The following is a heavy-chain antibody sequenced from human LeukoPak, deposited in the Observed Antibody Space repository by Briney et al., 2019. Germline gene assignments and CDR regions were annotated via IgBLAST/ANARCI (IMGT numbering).Heavy chain of an antibody. V-gene: IGHV5-51*01. J-gene: IGHJ4*02. Sequence: GESLKISCKGSGYSFTSYWIGWVRQMPGKGLEWMGIVYPGDSDTRYSPSFHGQVPISADKSISTAYLQWSSLKASDTAMYYCARLPYYDSSGYYYDYWGQGTLVTVSS. D-gene: IGHD3-22*01. CDR2: VYPGDSDT. CDR1: GYSFTSYW. CDR3: ARLPYYDSSGYYYDY.